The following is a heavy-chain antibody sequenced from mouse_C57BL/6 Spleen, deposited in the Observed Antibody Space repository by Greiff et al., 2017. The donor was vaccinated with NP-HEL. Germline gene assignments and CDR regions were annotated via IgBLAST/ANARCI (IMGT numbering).Heavy chain of an antibody. V-gene: IGHV1-42*01. CDR2: INPSTGGT. CDR1: GYSFTGYY. J-gene: IGHJ4*01. CDR3: ASEDYYGGDY. Sequence: EVKLQESGPELVKPGASVKISCKASGYSFTGYYMNWVKQSPEKSLEWIGEINPSTGGTTYNQKFKAKATLTVDKSSSTAYMQLKSLTSEDSAVYYCASEDYYGGDYWGQGTSVTVSS.